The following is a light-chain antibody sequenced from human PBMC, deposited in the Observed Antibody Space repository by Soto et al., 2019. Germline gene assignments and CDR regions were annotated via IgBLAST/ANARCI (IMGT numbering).Light chain of an antibody. Sequence: QSALTQPASVSGSPGQSITISCTGTSSDVGGYNYVSWYQQHPGKAPKLMIYDVSNRPSGVSNRLSGSKSGNTASLTIAGLQAEDEADYYFSSYTSSSTYVVFGGGNKLTVL. CDR1: SSDVGGYNY. CDR2: DVS. J-gene: IGLJ2*01. V-gene: IGLV2-14*01. CDR3: SSYTSSSTYVV.